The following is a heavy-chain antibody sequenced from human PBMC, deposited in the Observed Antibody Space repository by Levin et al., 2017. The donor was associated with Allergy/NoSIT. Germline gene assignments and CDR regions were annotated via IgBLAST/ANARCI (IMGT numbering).Heavy chain of an antibody. CDR3: AKDRYFRPIELYNWFDP. V-gene: IGHV3-23*01. J-gene: IGHJ5*02. Sequence: GGSLRLSCAASGFTFSSYAMSWVRQAPGKGLEWVSAISGSGGSTYYADSVKGRFTISRDNSKNTLYLQMNSLRAEDTAVYYCAKDRYFRPIELYNWFDPWGQGTLVTVSS. CDR1: GFTFSSYA. D-gene: IGHD2-21*01. CDR2: ISGSGGST.